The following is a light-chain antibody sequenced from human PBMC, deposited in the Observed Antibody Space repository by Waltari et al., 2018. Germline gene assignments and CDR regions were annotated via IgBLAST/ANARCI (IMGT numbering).Light chain of an antibody. CDR2: DVN. CDR1: SSDVGGYNY. J-gene: IGLJ2*01. Sequence: QSVLTQPRSVSGSPGQSVTISCTGTSSDVGGYNYVSWFQQYPGKAPKLIIYDVNKRPSGVPDRFSGSKSGNRASLTISGLQVEDEADYYCCSYAGSSRLFGGGTTVTV. V-gene: IGLV2-11*01. CDR3: CSYAGSSRL.